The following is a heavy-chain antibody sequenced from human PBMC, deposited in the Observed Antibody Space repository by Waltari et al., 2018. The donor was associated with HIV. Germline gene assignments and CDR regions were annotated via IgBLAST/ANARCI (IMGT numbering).Heavy chain of an antibody. V-gene: IGHV4-34*01. CDR2: INHSGST. CDR1: GGSLGGYY. J-gene: IGHJ6*02. CDR3: ARVRITIFGVVISTHNYYYYGMDV. D-gene: IGHD3-3*01. Sequence: QVQLQQWGAGLLKPSETLSLTCAVYGGSLGGYYWSWMRQPPGKGLEWLGEINHSGSTNYNPSLKSRVTISVDTSKNQFSLKLSSVTAADTAVYYCARVRITIFGVVISTHNYYYYGMDVWGQGTTVTVSS.